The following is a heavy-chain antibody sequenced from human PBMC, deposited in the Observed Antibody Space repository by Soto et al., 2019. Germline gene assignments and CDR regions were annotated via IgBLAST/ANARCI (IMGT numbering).Heavy chain of an antibody. Sequence: SETLSLTCTVSGGSISSYYWSWIRQPAGKGLEWIGRIYTSGSTNYNPSLKSQVTMSVDTSKNQFSLKLSSVTAADTAVYYCARDLDQLRSDRYSSGTFGYWGQGTLVTVSS. D-gene: IGHD6-19*01. J-gene: IGHJ4*02. CDR3: ARDLDQLRSDRYSSGTFGY. CDR1: GGSISSYY. CDR2: IYTSGST. V-gene: IGHV4-4*07.